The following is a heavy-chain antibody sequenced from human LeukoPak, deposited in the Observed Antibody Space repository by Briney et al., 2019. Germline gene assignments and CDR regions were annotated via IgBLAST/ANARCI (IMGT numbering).Heavy chain of an antibody. V-gene: IGHV1-69*13. D-gene: IGHD2-2*01. CDR1: GGTFRNYP. CDR3: AICSSTWSGDRPDS. J-gene: IGHJ4*02. Sequence: ASVKVSCKAPGGTFRNYPISWVRQAPGQGVEWMGGILPIFRMTNYAEKFQGRVTITADESTTTAYLELNSLRSENTAVYYCAICSSTWSGDRPDSWGQGSLVTVSS. CDR2: ILPIFRMT.